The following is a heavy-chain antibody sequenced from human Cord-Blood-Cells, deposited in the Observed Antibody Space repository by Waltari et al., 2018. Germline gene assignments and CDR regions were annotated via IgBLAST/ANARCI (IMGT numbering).Heavy chain of an antibody. CDR3: AREGHSSGWSFDY. V-gene: IGHV3-53*01. Sequence: EVQLVESGGGLIQPGGSLRLSCAASGFTVSSTYISWVRQAPGKGLEWVSVIYSGGSTYYADSVKGRFTISRDNSKNTLYLQMNSLRAEDTAVYYCAREGHSSGWSFDYWGQGTLVTVSS. CDR1: GFTVSSTY. D-gene: IGHD6-19*01. J-gene: IGHJ4*02. CDR2: IYSGGST.